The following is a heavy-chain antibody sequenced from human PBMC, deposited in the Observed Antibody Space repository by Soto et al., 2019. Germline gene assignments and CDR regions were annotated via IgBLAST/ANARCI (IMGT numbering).Heavy chain of an antibody. CDR2: IFYGGIP. D-gene: IGHD2-15*01. CDR1: GGPMNSYY. V-gene: IGHV4-59*01. CDR3: ARMVRVCSGGSCYSRGLDP. Sequence: QVQLQESGPGLVKPSETLSLTCTVSGGPMNSYYWSWIRQPPGKGLEYIGYIFYGGIPNYNPSVKSRVTISVGSSKNQFSLPLTSVAAADTAVYYCARMVRVCSGGSCYSRGLDPWGQGVLVTVSS. J-gene: IGHJ5*02.